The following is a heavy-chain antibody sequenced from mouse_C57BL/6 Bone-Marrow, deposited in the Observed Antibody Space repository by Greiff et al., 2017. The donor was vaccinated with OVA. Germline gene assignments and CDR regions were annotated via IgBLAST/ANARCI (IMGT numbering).Heavy chain of an antibody. CDR1: GFNINDYY. J-gene: IGHJ3*01. D-gene: IGHD2-3*01. V-gene: IGHV14-2*01. CDR2: FDPEDGET. CDR3: ARGGWLLRWFAY. Sequence: EVKLMESGAELVKPGASVKLSCTASGFNINDYYMHWVKQRTEQGLEWIGRFDPEDGETKYAPKFQGKATITADTSSNTAYLQLSSLTSEDTAVYYCARGGWLLRWFAYWGQGTLVTVSA.